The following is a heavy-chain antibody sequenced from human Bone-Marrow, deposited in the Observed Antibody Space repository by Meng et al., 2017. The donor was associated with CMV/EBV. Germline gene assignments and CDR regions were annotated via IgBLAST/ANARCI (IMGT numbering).Heavy chain of an antibody. Sequence: ASVKVSCKASGYTFTSYDINWVRQATGQGLEWMGWMNPNSGNTGYAQKFQGRVTITRNTSISTAYMELSSLRSEDTAVYYCARAPSIAAPFDYWGQGNLVTVYS. CDR1: GYTFTSYD. CDR2: MNPNSGNT. CDR3: ARAPSIAAPFDY. J-gene: IGHJ4*02. V-gene: IGHV1-8*03. D-gene: IGHD6-6*01.